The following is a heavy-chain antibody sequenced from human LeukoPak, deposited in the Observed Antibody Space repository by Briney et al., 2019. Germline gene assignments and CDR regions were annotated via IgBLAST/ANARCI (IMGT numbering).Heavy chain of an antibody. V-gene: IGHV3-21*01. Sequence: PGGSLRLSCAASGFTFSSYRMNWVRQAPGKGLEWVSSISSSSSYIYYADSVKGRFTISRDNAKNSLYLQMNSLRAEDTAVYYCARANSCYYYYYYMHVWGKGTTVTVSS. CDR3: ARANSCYYYYYYMHV. D-gene: IGHD2-2*01. CDR2: ISSSSSYI. CDR1: GFTFSSYR. J-gene: IGHJ6*03.